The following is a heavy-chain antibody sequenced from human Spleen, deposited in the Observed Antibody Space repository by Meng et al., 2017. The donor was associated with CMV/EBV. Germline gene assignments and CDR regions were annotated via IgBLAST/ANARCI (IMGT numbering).Heavy chain of an antibody. V-gene: IGHV3-20*04. CDR3: AKVQWLPMSQNYYHYFGLDV. D-gene: IGHD5-12*01. CDR2: INWNGGST. CDR1: GFRFDDYG. J-gene: IGHJ6*02. Sequence: GGSLRLSCVASGFRFDDYGMTWVRQAPGKGLEWVSGINWNGGSTGYADSVRGRFIISRDNARKSLYLQMNSLRAGDTAVYYCAKVQWLPMSQNYYHYFGLDVWGQGTTVTVSS.